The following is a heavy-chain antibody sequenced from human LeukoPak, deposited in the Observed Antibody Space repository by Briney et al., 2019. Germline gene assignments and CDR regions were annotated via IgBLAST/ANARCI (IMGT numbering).Heavy chain of an antibody. V-gene: IGHV4-61*01. J-gene: IGHJ4*02. CDR3: ARFLGVTAILD. Sequence: PSETLSLTCTVSGYSISSGYYWSWIRQPPGKGLEWIGYIYYSGSTNYNPSLKSRVTISVDTSKNQFSLKLSSVTAADTAVYYCARFLGVTAILDWGQGTLVTVSS. CDR2: IYYSGST. CDR1: GYSISSGYY. D-gene: IGHD2-21*02.